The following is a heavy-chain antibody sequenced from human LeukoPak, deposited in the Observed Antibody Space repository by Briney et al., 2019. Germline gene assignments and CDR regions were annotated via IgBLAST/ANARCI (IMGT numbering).Heavy chain of an antibody. Sequence: SETLSLTCTVSGGFIGSSSYYWDWIRQPPGKGLEWIGSIFYSGSTSYNPSLKSRVTISVDTSKNQFSLKLISVTAADTAVYYCARASITVGLDYWGQGTLVTVSS. V-gene: IGHV4-39*01. J-gene: IGHJ4*02. D-gene: IGHD4-23*01. CDR3: ARASITVGLDY. CDR2: IFYSGST. CDR1: GGFIGSSSYY.